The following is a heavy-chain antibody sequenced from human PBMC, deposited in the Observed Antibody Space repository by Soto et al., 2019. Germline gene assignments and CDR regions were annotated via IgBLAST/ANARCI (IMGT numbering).Heavy chain of an antibody. CDR2: IIPIFGTA. Sequence: QVQLVQSGAEVKKPGSSVKVSCKASGGTFSSYAISWVRQAPGQGLAWMGGIIPIFGTANYAQKFQGRVTITADESTSTAYMELSRLRSEDTAVYYCARDPTTSYGDQEEFDYWGQGTMVTVSS. CDR3: ARDPTTSYGDQEEFDY. V-gene: IGHV1-69*01. J-gene: IGHJ4*02. D-gene: IGHD4-17*01. CDR1: GGTFSSYA.